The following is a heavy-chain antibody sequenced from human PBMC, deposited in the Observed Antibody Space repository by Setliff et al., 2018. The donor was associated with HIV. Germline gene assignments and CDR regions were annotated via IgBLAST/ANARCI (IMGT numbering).Heavy chain of an antibody. CDR3: ARDRGSGWYGYFQQ. J-gene: IGHJ1*01. CDR2: MCHNENGVTT. Sequence: SETLSLTCIVSGGSIDDYYWNWVRQPPGKGLEWIGNMCHNENGVTTNQNPSLKSRVVMYLDRTKNEFSLSLFSATTADTAVYYCARDRGSGWYGYFQQWGQGSQVTVSS. D-gene: IGHD6-19*01. CDR1: GGSIDDYY. V-gene: IGHV4-59*01.